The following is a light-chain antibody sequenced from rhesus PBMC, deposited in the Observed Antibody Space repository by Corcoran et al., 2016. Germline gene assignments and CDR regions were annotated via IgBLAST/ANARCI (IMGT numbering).Light chain of an antibody. Sequence: DIQMTQSPSSLSASVGDKVTITCHASQGINSWLAWYQKKPGKAPKPLISYASSLQSGVPSRFSGRGSGTDYTLTISSLQPDDFATYSCQQYADLPFTFGPGTKLDIK. CDR3: QQYADLPFT. CDR2: YAS. V-gene: IGKV1-19*01. J-gene: IGKJ3*01. CDR1: QGINSW.